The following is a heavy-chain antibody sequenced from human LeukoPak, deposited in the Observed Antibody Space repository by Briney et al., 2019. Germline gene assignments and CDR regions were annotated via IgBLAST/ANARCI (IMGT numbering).Heavy chain of an antibody. CDR1: GYTFTSYG. CDR2: ISAYNGNT. V-gene: IGHV1-18*01. J-gene: IGHJ4*02. CDR3: ARTLIRLAAASYVDY. Sequence: ASVKVSCKASGYTFTSYGISWVRQAPGQGLEWMGWISAYNGNTNYAQKLQGRVTMTTDTSTSTAYMELRSLRSDDTAVYYCARTLIRLAAASYVDYWGQGTLVTVSS. D-gene: IGHD6-13*01.